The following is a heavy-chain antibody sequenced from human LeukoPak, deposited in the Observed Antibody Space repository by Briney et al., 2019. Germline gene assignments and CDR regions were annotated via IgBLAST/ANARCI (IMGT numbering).Heavy chain of an antibody. CDR2: IYYSGST. Sequence: SETLSLTCTVSGGSISSYYWSWIRQPPGKGLEWIGYIYYSGSTNYNPSLKSRVTISVDTSKNQFSLKLSSVTAADTAVYYCARVHTIFGVSDAFDIWGQGTMVIVSS. D-gene: IGHD3-3*01. V-gene: IGHV4-59*01. J-gene: IGHJ3*02. CDR1: GGSISSYY. CDR3: ARVHTIFGVSDAFDI.